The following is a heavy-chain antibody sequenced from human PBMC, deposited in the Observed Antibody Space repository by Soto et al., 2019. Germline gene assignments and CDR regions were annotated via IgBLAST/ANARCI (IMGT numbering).Heavy chain of an antibody. CDR1: GFSLSSYGMG. Sequence: KESGPTLVRPAQTLTLTCGFSGFSLSSYGMGVAWIRQPPGKALEWLALIYWDDDKRYSPSLKDRLAISKDTSSNQVVLTITNMDPGDTATYFCAHAGDYDLLTFDHWGPGTLVTVSS. D-gene: IGHD4-17*01. CDR3: AHAGDYDLLTFDH. J-gene: IGHJ4*02. V-gene: IGHV2-5*02. CDR2: IYWDDDK.